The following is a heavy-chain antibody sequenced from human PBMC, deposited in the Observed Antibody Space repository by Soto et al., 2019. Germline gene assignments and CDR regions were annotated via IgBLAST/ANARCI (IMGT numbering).Heavy chain of an antibody. D-gene: IGHD1-26*01. CDR1: GFTFSSYD. J-gene: IGHJ6*02. CDR2: IGTAGDT. Sequence: GGSLRLSCAASGFTFSSYDVHWVRQATGKGLEWVSAIGTAGDTYYPGSVKGRFTISRENAKNSLYLQMNSLRAGDTAVYYCARDLSGGNYYYHGLDVWGQRTTVTVSS. CDR3: ARDLSGGNYYYHGLDV. V-gene: IGHV3-13*01.